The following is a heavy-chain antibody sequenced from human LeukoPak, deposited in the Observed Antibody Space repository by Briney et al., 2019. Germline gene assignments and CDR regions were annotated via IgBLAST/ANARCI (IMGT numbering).Heavy chain of an antibody. CDR3: ARDVGIAAAGTSWFDP. CDR2: IKQDGSEK. D-gene: IGHD6-13*01. CDR1: GFTFSSYW. V-gene: IGHV3-7*01. J-gene: IGHJ5*02. Sequence: GGSLRLSCAASGFTFSSYWMSWVRQAPGKGLEWVANIKQDGSEKYYVDSVKGRFTISRDNAKNSLYLQMNSLRAEDTAVYYCARDVGIAAAGTSWFDPWGQGTLVTVSS.